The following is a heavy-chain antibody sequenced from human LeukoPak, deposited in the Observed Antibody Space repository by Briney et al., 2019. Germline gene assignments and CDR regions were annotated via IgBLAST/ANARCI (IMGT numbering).Heavy chain of an antibody. CDR3: ARGRSGSYYGRGWFDP. CDR2: INPNSGGT. J-gene: IGHJ5*02. D-gene: IGHD1-26*01. Sequence: ASVKVSCKASGYTFTGYYMHWVRQAPGQGLEWMGWINPNSGGTNYAQKFQGRVTMTRDTSISTAYMELSRLRSDDTAVYYCARGRSGSYYGRGWFDPWGQGTLVTVSS. V-gene: IGHV1-2*02. CDR1: GYTFTGYY.